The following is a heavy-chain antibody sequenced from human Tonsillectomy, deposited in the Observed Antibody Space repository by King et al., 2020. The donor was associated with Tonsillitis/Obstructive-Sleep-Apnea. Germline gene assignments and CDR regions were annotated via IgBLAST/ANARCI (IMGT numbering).Heavy chain of an antibody. CDR3: ARDLAAYAFDI. CDR2: IYYSGST. Sequence: VQLQESGPGLVKPSETLSLTCTVSGGSISSYYWSWIRQPPGKGLEWIGYIYYSGSTNYNPSLKSRVTISVDTSKNQFSLKLSSVTAADTAVYCCARDLAAYAFDIWGQGTMVTVSS. J-gene: IGHJ3*02. CDR1: GGSISSYY. V-gene: IGHV4-59*01.